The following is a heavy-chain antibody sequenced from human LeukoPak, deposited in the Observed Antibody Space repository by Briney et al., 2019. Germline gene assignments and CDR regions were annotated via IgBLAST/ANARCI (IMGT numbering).Heavy chain of an antibody. CDR1: GGSISSYY. Sequence: PSETLSLTCTVSGGSISSYYWSWIRQPPGKGLEWIGYIYYGGSTNYNPSLKSRVTISVDTSKNQFSLKLNSVTAADTAVYYCARGKVMAHSDYFDYWGQGTLVTVSS. V-gene: IGHV4-59*01. J-gene: IGHJ4*02. CDR3: ARGKVMAHSDYFDY. D-gene: IGHD3-16*01. CDR2: IYYGGST.